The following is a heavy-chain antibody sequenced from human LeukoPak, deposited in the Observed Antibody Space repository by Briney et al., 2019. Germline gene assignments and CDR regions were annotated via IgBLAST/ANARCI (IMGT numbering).Heavy chain of an antibody. V-gene: IGHV3-15*01. Sequence: PGRSLRLSCAASGFTFTKAWMSWVRQAPGKGLEWVGRLKSKTDGETTDYAAPVKGRFTLSRDDSKNTLYLLMNSLKTEDTAVYYCTTDDYYVSGTYFPGFDSWGQGTLVTVSS. CDR1: GFTFTKAW. D-gene: IGHD3-22*01. CDR2: LKSKTDGETT. CDR3: TTDDYYVSGTYFPGFDS. J-gene: IGHJ4*02.